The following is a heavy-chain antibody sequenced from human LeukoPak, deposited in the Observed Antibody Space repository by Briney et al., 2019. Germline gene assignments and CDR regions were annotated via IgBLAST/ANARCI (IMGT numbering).Heavy chain of an antibody. V-gene: IGHV1-69*13. CDR1: GGTFSSYA. CDR2: IIPIFGTA. J-gene: IGHJ6*02. CDR3: ARVDSALNLGMDV. D-gene: IGHD3/OR15-3a*01. Sequence: GASVKVSCKASGGTFSSYAISWVRQAPGQGLEWMGGIIPIFGTANYAQKFQGRVTITADESTSTAYMELSSLRSEDTAVYYCARVDSALNLGMDVWGQGTTVTVSS.